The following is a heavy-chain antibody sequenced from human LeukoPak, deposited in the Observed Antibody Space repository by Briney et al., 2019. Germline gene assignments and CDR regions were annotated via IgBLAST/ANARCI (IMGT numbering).Heavy chain of an antibody. CDR3: ARRSCTSTSCPYFDY. D-gene: IGHD2-2*01. V-gene: IGHV3-23*01. J-gene: IGHJ4*02. CDR2: ISTSGGST. Sequence: GGSLRLSCAASGFTFSSYGMSWVRQAPGKGLEWVSTISTSGGSTYYADSVKGRFTISRDNSKNTLYLQMNSLRAEDTAVYYCARRSCTSTSCPYFDYWGQGTLVTVSS. CDR1: GFTFSSYG.